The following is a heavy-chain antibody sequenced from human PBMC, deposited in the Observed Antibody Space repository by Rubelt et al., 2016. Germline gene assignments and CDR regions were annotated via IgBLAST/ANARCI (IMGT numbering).Heavy chain of an antibody. J-gene: IGHJ4*02. V-gene: IGHV1-69*06. Sequence: QVQLVQSGAEVKKPASSVKVSCKASGGSISSYGISWVRLAPGQGLEWMGGIIPVFGTRKYAQKFQGRLTITADKSTSTAYMELSSLGSEDTAVYYCARDPGRRFDSWGQGTLVTVSS. CDR3: ARDPGRRFDS. CDR1: GGSISSYG. D-gene: IGHD3-10*01. CDR2: IIPVFGTR.